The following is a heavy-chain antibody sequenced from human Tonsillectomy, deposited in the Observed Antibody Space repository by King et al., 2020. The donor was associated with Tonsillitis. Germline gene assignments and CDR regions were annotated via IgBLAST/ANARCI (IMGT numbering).Heavy chain of an antibody. V-gene: IGHV1-18*01. CDR3: ARDRQEVYDFSSGYSHPDVFDL. J-gene: IGHJ3*01. Sequence: VQLVHSGAEVKKPGASVKVSCKASGYTFTSYAISWVRQAPGQGLEWMGWISAYDGKTNYGQKFQGRVTMTTDTSTSTAYMELRSLSSDDTAVYYCARDRQEVYDFSSGYSHPDVFDLWGQGTMVTVSS. CDR1: GYTFTSYA. CDR2: ISAYDGKT. D-gene: IGHD3-3*01.